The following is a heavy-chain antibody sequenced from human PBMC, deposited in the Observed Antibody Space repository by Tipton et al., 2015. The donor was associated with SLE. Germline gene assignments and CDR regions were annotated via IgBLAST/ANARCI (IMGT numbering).Heavy chain of an antibody. CDR2: VYESGTT. D-gene: IGHD4-17*01. J-gene: IGHJ1*01. CDR1: GGYITSDIYY. V-gene: IGHV4-39*07. Sequence: TLSLTCFVSGGYITSDIYYWGWIRQPPGKGLEWIGSVYESGTTYYNPSLKSRVTISVDTSKNQFSLKLSSVTAADTAVYYCAKGSDYGDYTSFAEYFQHWGQGTLVIVSS. CDR3: AKGSDYGDYTSFAEYFQH.